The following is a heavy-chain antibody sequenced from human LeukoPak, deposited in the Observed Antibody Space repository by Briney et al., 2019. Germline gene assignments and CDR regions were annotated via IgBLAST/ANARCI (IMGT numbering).Heavy chain of an antibody. V-gene: IGHV4-59*01. CDR1: GGSISSYY. Sequence: SETLSLTCTVSGGSISSYYWSWIRQPPGKGLEWIGYIYYSGSINYNPSLKSRVTISVDTSKNQFSLKLSSVTAADTAVYYWARGYTYDYVWGSYRTGFDYWGQGTLVTVSS. J-gene: IGHJ4*02. CDR3: ARGYTYDYVWGSYRTGFDY. D-gene: IGHD3-16*02. CDR2: IYYSGSI.